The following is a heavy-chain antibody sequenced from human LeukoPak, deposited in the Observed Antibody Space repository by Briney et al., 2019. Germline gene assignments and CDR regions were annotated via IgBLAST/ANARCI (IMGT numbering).Heavy chain of an antibody. D-gene: IGHD5-12*01. CDR1: GFTFSSYS. J-gene: IGHJ4*02. V-gene: IGHV3-48*04. CDR3: ARVGGYDYYFDY. CDR2: ISSSGSTI. Sequence: GGSLRLSCAASGFTFSSYSMNWVRQAPGKGLEWVSYISSSGSTIYYADSVKGRFTISRDNAKNSLYLQMNSLRAEDTAVYYCARVGGYDYYFDYWGQGTLVTVSS.